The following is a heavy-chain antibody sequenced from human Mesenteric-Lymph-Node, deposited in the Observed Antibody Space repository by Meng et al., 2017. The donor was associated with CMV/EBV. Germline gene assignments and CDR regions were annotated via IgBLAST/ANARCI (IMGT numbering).Heavy chain of an antibody. CDR2: INHSGST. CDR1: GGSFSGYY. D-gene: IGHD4-23*01. Sequence: GQVQQGGAGLLKPSETLSPTCAVYGGSFSGYYWSWIRQPPGKGLEWIGEINHSGSTNYNPSLKSRVTISVDTSKNQFSLKLSSVTAADTAVYYCARHQRWLKSEGGFNYWGQGTLVTVSS. CDR3: ARHQRWLKSEGGFNY. V-gene: IGHV4-34*01. J-gene: IGHJ4*02.